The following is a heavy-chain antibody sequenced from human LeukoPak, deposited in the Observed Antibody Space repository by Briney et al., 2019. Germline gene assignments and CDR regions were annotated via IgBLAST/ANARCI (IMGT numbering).Heavy chain of an antibody. Sequence: GGSLRLSCAASGFTVSSNYMSWVRQAPGKGLEWVSVIYSGGSTYHADSVKGRFTISRDNSKNTLYLQMNSLRVEDTAVYYCGGSGSYYPLFDYWSQGTLVTVSS. CDR1: GFTVSSNY. CDR2: IYSGGST. J-gene: IGHJ4*02. CDR3: GGSGSYYPLFDY. V-gene: IGHV3-66*02. D-gene: IGHD1-26*01.